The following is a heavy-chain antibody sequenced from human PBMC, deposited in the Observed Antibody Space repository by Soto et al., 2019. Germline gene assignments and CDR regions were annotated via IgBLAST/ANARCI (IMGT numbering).Heavy chain of an antibody. Sequence: EVQVVESGGGLVQPGGSLRLSCAASGFTFSSYWMSWVRQAPGKGLEWVANIKEDGSEKNYVDSVKGQFTISRDNAKNSLYLQMNSLRAEGTAVYYCARERYYYASGDYWGQGTLVTVSS. J-gene: IGHJ4*02. CDR3: ARERYYYASGDY. CDR2: IKEDGSEK. V-gene: IGHV3-7*01. D-gene: IGHD3-10*01. CDR1: GFTFSSYW.